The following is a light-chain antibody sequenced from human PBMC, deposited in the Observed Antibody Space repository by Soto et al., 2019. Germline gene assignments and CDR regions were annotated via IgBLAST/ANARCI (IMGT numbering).Light chain of an antibody. J-gene: IGLJ2*01. V-gene: IGLV1-51*01. CDR3: GTWDSSLSAGV. Sequence: QSALTRPPSVSAAQGQKVTISCFGSSSNIGNNYVSWYQQLPGTAPKLLIYDNNKRPSGIPDRFSGSKSGTSATLGITGLQTGDEADYYCGTWDSSLSAGVFGGGTKVTVL. CDR1: SSNIGNNY. CDR2: DNN.